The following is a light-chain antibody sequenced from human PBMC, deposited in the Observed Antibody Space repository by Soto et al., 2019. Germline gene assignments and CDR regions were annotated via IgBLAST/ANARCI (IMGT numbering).Light chain of an antibody. Sequence: AIQMTQSPSSLSASLGDRVTITCRACQGIRGDLGWYQQKPGKAPKLLISATSTLQSGVPARFSGRGSGTTFTLTISSLQPEDFATYYCIQDFISPLTVGQGTKVEL. J-gene: IGKJ1*01. CDR3: IQDFISPLT. V-gene: IGKV1-6*01. CDR2: ATS. CDR1: QGIRGD.